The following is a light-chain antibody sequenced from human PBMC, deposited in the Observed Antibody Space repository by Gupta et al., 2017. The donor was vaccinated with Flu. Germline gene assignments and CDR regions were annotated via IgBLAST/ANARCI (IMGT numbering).Light chain of an antibody. CDR1: QSISSG. Sequence: DIQMTQSPSTLSASVGDRVTITCRASQSISSGVAWYQQKPGKAPKLLIYKASSLETGVPSRFSGSGSGTEFTLTISSLQPDDFATYYCQQYNNYSWTFGQGPKVEIK. J-gene: IGKJ1*01. V-gene: IGKV1-5*03. CDR3: QQYNNYSWT. CDR2: KAS.